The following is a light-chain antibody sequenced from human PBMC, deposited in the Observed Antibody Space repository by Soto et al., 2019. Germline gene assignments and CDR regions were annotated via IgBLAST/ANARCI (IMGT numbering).Light chain of an antibody. V-gene: IGLV1-40*01. CDR1: SSNIGAGYD. Sequence: QAVVTQPPSVSGAPGQRVTISCTGSSSNIGAGYDVHWYQQLPGTAPKLLIYGNSNRPSGVPDRFSGSKSGTSASLAITGLQAEDEADYYCQSYDSGLSGSYVFGTGTKVTVL. CDR3: QSYDSGLSGSYV. J-gene: IGLJ1*01. CDR2: GNS.